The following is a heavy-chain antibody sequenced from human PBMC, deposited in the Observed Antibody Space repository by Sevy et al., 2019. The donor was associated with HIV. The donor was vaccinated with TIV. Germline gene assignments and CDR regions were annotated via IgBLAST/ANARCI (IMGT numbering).Heavy chain of an antibody. Sequence: GGSLRLSCAASGFTFSDYYMSWIRQAPGKGLEWVSYISSSGSTIYYADSVKGRFTISRDNAKNSLYLQMNSLRAEDTAVYYCARCWNNLGERYYYYGMDVWGQGTTVTVSS. J-gene: IGHJ6*02. V-gene: IGHV3-11*01. CDR1: GFTFSDYY. D-gene: IGHD1-1*01. CDR3: ARCWNNLGERYYYYGMDV. CDR2: ISSSGSTI.